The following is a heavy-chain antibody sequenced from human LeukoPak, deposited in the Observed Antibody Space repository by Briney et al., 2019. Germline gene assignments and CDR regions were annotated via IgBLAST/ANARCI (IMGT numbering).Heavy chain of an antibody. Sequence: ESGPALVKPTQTLTLTCTVSGFSLSNGRMGVSWIRQAPGKAPEWLAHIFSNDEKSYRTSLKSRLAISKDTSESQVVLTMTNMDPVDTATYYCARMHNIAVAGYTFDYWGQGSLVTVSS. CDR3: ARMHNIAVAGYTFDY. CDR2: IFSNDEK. V-gene: IGHV2-26*01. J-gene: IGHJ4*02. CDR1: GFSLSNGRMG. D-gene: IGHD6-19*01.